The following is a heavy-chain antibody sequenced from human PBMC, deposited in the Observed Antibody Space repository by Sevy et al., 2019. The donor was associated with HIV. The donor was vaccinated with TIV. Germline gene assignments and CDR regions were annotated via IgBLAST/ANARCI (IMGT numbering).Heavy chain of an antibody. CDR1: GYFFTGYY. J-gene: IGHJ4*02. D-gene: IGHD6-19*01. CDR3: ARGGGYSSGWWTFDY. CDR2: MNPNSGGT. V-gene: IGHV1-2*06. Sequence: ASVKVSCKASGYFFTGYYLHWVRQTPGQGLEWMGRMNPNSGGTNYAQNFQGRVTMTRDTSISTAYIELSRLRSDDTAVYYCARGGGYSSGWWTFDYWGQGTLVTVSS.